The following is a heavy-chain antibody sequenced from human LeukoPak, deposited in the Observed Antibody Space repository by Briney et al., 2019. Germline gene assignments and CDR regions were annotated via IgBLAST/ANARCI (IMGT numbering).Heavy chain of an antibody. J-gene: IGHJ6*02. CDR3: ARDNRFGEFGLAYYYYGMDV. V-gene: IGHV3-21*01. Sequence: PGGSLRLSCAASGFIFRSYSMSWVRQAPGKGLEWVSSISSSSSYIYYADSVNGRFTISRDNAKNSLYLQMNSLRAEDTAVYYCARDNRFGEFGLAYYYYGMDVWGQGTTVTVSS. CDR1: GFIFRSYS. D-gene: IGHD3-10*01. CDR2: ISSSSSYI.